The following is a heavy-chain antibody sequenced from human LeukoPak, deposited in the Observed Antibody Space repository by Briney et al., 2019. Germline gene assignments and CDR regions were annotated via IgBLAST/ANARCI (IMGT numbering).Heavy chain of an antibody. CDR3: ARVGYYYDSSGYWGVYYYYYMDV. J-gene: IGHJ6*03. CDR1: GYTFTSYD. CDR2: MNPNSGNT. V-gene: IGHV1-8*01. D-gene: IGHD3-22*01. Sequence: ASVKVSCKASGYTFTSYDINWVRQATGQGLEWMGWMNPNSGNTGYAQKFQGRVTMTRNTSISTAYMELSSLKSEDTAVYYCARVGYYYDSSGYWGVYYYYYMDVWGKGTTVTVSS.